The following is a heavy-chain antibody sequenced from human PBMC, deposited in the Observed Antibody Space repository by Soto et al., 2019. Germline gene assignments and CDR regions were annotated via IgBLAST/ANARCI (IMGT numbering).Heavy chain of an antibody. CDR3: ARFRGDVYYNF. Sequence: QVQLVESGGGLVKPGGSLRLYGAASGFTLSDYYMTWIRQAPGKGLEWVSDISISGTTIHYADSVRGRFTISRDNAKNSLWLQMNTLRAEDTAVYFCARFRGDVYYNFWGQGTLVTVSS. CDR2: ISISGTTI. D-gene: IGHD3-10*01. CDR1: GFTLSDYY. J-gene: IGHJ4*02. V-gene: IGHV3-11*01.